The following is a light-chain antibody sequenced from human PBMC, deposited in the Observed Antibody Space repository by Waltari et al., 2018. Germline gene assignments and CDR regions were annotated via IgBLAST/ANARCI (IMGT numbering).Light chain of an antibody. J-gene: IGKJ2*01. V-gene: IGKV4-1*01. Sequence: DIVMTQSPDSLAVSLGERATINCKSSQSVCYRSNNKNYLGWYQQKPGPPPKLRISWASTRESGVPDRFSGSGCGNDFALTISSLHAEDVAVYYWQQCYSFPYTFGQGTKLEIK. CDR1: QSVCYRSNNKNY. CDR3: QQCYSFPYT. CDR2: WAS.